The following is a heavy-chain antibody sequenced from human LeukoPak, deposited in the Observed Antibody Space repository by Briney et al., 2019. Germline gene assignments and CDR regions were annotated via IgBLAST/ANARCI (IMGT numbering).Heavy chain of an antibody. J-gene: IGHJ3*02. CDR3: ARGGYCSSTSCYVGGSAFDI. CDR2: ISYDGSNK. V-gene: IGHV3-30*03. Sequence: EPGGSLRLSCAASGFTFRDHGMHWVRKAPGKGLEWVAVISYDGSNKYYADSVKGRFTISRDNSKNTLYLQMNSLRAEDTAVYYCARGGYCSSTSCYVGGSAFDIWGQGTMVTVSS. D-gene: IGHD2-2*01. CDR1: GFTFRDHG.